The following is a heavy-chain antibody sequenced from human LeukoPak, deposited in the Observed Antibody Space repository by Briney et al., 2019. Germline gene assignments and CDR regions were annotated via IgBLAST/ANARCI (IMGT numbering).Heavy chain of an antibody. CDR2: ISSSSSTI. J-gene: IGHJ3*01. CDR1: GFTFSSYS. CDR3: AKDLGTMVREVRVAP. D-gene: IGHD3-10*01. V-gene: IGHV3-48*01. Sequence: GGSLRLSCAASGFTFSSYSMNWVRQAPGKGLEWVSYISSSSSTIYYADSVKGRFTISRDNAKNSLYLQMNSLRAEDTAVYYCAKDLGTMVREVRVAPWGQGTMVTVSS.